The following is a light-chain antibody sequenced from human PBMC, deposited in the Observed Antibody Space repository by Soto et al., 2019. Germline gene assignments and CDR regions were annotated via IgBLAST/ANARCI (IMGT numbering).Light chain of an antibody. CDR3: QQYNDWPLT. J-gene: IGKJ4*01. CDR1: QNINHN. V-gene: IGKV3-15*01. Sequence: EIVMTQSPATLSVSPGERATLSCRASQNINHNLAWYQQKPGTVPRLLIYHASTGATGIPARFSGSGSGTELTRTISSGQSEDFAVYYCQQYNDWPLTFGGGTKVEIK. CDR2: HAS.